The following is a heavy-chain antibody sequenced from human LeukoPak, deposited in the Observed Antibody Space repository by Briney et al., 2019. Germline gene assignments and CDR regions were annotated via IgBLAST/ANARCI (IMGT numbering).Heavy chain of an antibody. CDR1: GFTFSSYW. CDR3: IRTLIVATSPYMDV. V-gene: IGHV3-74*01. Sequence: GGSLRLSCAASGFTFSSYWMHWVRQAPGRGRVWVSRVNSVGTGTTYADSVEGRFTISRDNAKNTLVLQMNSLRAEDTAIYYCIRTLIVATSPYMDVWGKGTTVTVSS. J-gene: IGHJ6*03. D-gene: IGHD5-12*01. CDR2: VNSVGTGT.